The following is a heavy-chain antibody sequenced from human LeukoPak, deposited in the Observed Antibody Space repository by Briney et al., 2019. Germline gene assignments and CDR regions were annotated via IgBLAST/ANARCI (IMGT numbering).Heavy chain of an antibody. Sequence: SETLSLTCTVSGGSVSSGSYYWSWIRQPPGKGLEWIGYIYYSGSTNYNPSLKSRVTISVDTSKNQFSLKLSSVTAADTAVYYCAVAGLSGIDYWGQGTLVTVSS. V-gene: IGHV4-61*01. CDR3: AVAGLSGIDY. CDR2: IYYSGST. D-gene: IGHD6-19*01. J-gene: IGHJ4*02. CDR1: GGSVSSGSYY.